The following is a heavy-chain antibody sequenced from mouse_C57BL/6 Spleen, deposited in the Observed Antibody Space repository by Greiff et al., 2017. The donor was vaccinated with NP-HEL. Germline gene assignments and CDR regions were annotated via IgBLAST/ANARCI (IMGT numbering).Heavy chain of an antibody. D-gene: IGHD5-5*01. CDR3: ARSPYLLAWFAY. CDR1: GYTFTDYY. CDR2: INPNNGGT. V-gene: IGHV1-26*01. Sequence: EVQLQQSGPELVKPGASVKISCKASGYTFTDYYMNWVKQSHGKSLEWIGDINPNNGGTSYNQKFKGKATLTVDKSSSTAYMELRSLTSEDSAVYYCARSPYLLAWFAYWGQGTLVTVSA. J-gene: IGHJ3*01.